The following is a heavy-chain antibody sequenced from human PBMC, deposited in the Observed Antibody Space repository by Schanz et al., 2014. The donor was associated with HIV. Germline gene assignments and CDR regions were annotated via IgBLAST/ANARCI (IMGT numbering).Heavy chain of an antibody. J-gene: IGHJ4*02. CDR2: ISGSGGSK. CDR1: GLTFSNYA. CDR3: AKGLRQWLVLGVSDY. Sequence: EVQLLESGGGLVQPGGSLRLSCAASGLTFSNYAMSWVRQAQGKGLEWVSVISGSGGSKYYADSVKGRFTIARDNSKNTLYLQMNSLRAEDTAVYYCAKGLRQWLVLGVSDYWGQGTLVTVSS. V-gene: IGHV3-23*01. D-gene: IGHD6-19*01.